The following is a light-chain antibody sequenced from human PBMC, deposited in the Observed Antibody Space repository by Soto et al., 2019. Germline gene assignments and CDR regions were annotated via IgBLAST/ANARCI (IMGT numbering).Light chain of an antibody. V-gene: IGLV1-40*01. Sequence: QSVLTQPPSVSGSPGQRVTISCTGSSPNIGAGLDVHWYQQLPGTAPKLLIYADSNRPSVVPDRFSGSRSGTSASLAITRLQAEDAADYYCQYYVISRRPWVFGGGTKLTVL. CDR3: QYYVISRRPWV. CDR1: SPNIGAGLD. CDR2: ADS. J-gene: IGLJ3*02.